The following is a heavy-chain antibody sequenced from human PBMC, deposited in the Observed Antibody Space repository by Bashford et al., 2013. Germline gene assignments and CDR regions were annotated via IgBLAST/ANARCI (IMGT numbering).Heavy chain of an antibody. D-gene: IGHD6-19*01. CDR2: INPNSGGT. J-gene: IGHJ3*02. CDR3: ARDRWGFWYSSGGTPGAFDI. V-gene: IGHV1-2*02. CDR1: GYTFTGYY. Sequence: ASVKVSCKASGYTFTGYYMHWVRQAPGQGLEWMGWINPNSGGTNYAQKFQGRVTMTRDTSISTAYMELSRLRSDDTAVYYCARDRWGFWYSSGGTPGAFDIWGQGTMVTVSS.